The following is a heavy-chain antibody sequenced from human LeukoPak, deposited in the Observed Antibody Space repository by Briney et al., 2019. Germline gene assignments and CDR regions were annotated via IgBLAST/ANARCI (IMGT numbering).Heavy chain of an antibody. Sequence: VASVKVSCKALGSTFTGNYLPWCQKPPGQGLKWMGWINPNSGGTNYAQKFQGRVTMTRDTSISTAYMELSRLRSDDTAVYYCARAGLLGAFDIWGQGTMVTVSS. CDR1: GSTFTGNY. J-gene: IGHJ3*02. V-gene: IGHV1-2*02. CDR2: INPNSGGT. CDR3: ARAGLLGAFDI. D-gene: IGHD3/OR15-3a*01.